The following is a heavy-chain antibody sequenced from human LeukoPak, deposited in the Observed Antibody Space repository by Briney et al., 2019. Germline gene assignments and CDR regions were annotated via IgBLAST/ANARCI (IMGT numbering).Heavy chain of an antibody. Sequence: GSLRLSCAASGFPLNKYAMSWVRQAPGKGLEWVSAISDSGGSTYYADSVKGRFTISRDNSKNTLYLQMNSLRAEDTAVYYCAKLPQMGDAFDIWGQGTMVTVSS. CDR2: ISDSGGST. CDR3: AKLPQMGDAFDI. CDR1: GFPLNKYA. D-gene: IGHD5-24*01. J-gene: IGHJ3*02. V-gene: IGHV3-23*01.